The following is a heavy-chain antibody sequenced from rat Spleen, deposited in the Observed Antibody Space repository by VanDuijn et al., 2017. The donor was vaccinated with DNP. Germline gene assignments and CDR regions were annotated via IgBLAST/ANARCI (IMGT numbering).Heavy chain of an antibody. CDR2: ITSSGGST. Sequence: EVQLVESGGDLVQPGRSLKLSCVASGVTFNKYWMTWIRQVPGKGLEWVAAITSSGGSTYYPDSVKGRFTISRDNAKNTLYLQMNSLKSEDTATYYCARGSSSIYWYFDFWGPGTMVTVSS. CDR1: GVTFNKYW. J-gene: IGHJ1*01. V-gene: IGHV5-31*01. D-gene: IGHD1-2*01. CDR3: ARGSSSIYWYFDF.